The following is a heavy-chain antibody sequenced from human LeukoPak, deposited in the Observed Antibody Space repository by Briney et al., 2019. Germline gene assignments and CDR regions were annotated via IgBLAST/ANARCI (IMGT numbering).Heavy chain of an antibody. CDR3: ARDPNGDYIGAFDI. Sequence: GGSLRLSCAASGLTLGSHGMHWVRQAPGKGLEWVAFIQYDGSVKYYADSVKGRFTVSRDNSKNTLYLQMNSLRAEDTAVYYCARDPNGDYIGAFDILGQGTMVTVSS. J-gene: IGHJ3*02. CDR2: IQYDGSVK. V-gene: IGHV3-30*12. CDR1: GLTLGSHG. D-gene: IGHD4-17*01.